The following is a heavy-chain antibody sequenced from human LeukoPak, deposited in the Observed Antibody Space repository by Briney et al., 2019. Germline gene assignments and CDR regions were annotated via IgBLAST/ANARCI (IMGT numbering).Heavy chain of an antibody. CDR3: ARDPCSGSYGDYYYYYMDV. CDR2: ITSTSSYI. Sequence: PGGSLRLSCAASGFTFSTYNMNWVRQAPGKGLEWVSSITSTSSYIYYADSVKGRFTISRDNAKNSLYLLMNSLRAEDTAVYYCARDPCSGSYGDYYYYYMDVWGKGTTVTIFS. J-gene: IGHJ6*03. D-gene: IGHD1-26*01. V-gene: IGHV3-21*01. CDR1: GFTFSTYN.